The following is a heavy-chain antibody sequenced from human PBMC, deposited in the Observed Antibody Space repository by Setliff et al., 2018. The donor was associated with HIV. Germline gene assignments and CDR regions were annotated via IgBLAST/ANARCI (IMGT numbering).Heavy chain of an antibody. V-gene: IGHV4-59*08. Sequence: PSETLSLTCSVSGGSMRNYYWSWIRQPPRKGLEWVGYISYNGITTYNPSLKNRVTISVDTSKNQFSLKLTSVTAADTAVYYCARHRPWEVDVFDIWGQGTMVTVSS. CDR3: ARHRPWEVDVFDI. CDR1: GGSMRNYY. J-gene: IGHJ3*02. CDR2: ISYNGIT. D-gene: IGHD1-26*01.